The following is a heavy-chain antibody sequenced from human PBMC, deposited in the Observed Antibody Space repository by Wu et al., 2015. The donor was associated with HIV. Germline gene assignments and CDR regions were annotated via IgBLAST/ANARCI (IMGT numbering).Heavy chain of an antibody. CDR3: ARGHVAAASGIIGY. CDR2: MNPSTGDT. J-gene: IGHJ4*02. CDR1: GYTFTGYY. V-gene: IGHV1-2*02. D-gene: IGHD6-13*01. Sequence: QVQLGASLGAEVKKPGASVKVSCKASGYTFTGYYMHWVRQAPGQGLEWMGLMNPSTGDTTYGQNFQGRVTMTRDTSITTAYMEVNNLKPDDTAVYYCARGHVAAASGIIGYWGQGTLVIVSS.